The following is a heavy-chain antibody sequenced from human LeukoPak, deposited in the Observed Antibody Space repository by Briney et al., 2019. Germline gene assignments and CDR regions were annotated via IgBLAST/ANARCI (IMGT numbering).Heavy chain of an antibody. CDR1: GFTFSSYS. J-gene: IGHJ4*02. D-gene: IGHD6-19*01. V-gene: IGHV3-21*01. Sequence: GGSLRLSCAASGFTFSSYSMNWVRQAPGKGLEWVSSISSSSSYIYYADSVKGRFTISRDNAKNSLYLQMNSLRAEDTAVYYCARYSSGWRSPFDYWGQGTLLTVSS. CDR2: ISSSSSYI. CDR3: ARYSSGWRSPFDY.